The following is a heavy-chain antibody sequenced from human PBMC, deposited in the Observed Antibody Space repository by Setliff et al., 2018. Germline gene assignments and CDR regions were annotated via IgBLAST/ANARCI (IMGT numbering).Heavy chain of an antibody. D-gene: IGHD1-1*01. Sequence: LSLTCTVSGGSISSYYWNWIRQPPGKGLEWIGYIHYSGSPNYHPSLKSRVSTSVDTSKNQFSLKLSSVTAADTAVYYCARDSLTTLRRRSFDIWGQGTMVTVSS. J-gene: IGHJ3*02. V-gene: IGHV4-59*12. CDR3: ARDSLTTLRRRSFDI. CDR1: GGSISSYY. CDR2: IHYSGSP.